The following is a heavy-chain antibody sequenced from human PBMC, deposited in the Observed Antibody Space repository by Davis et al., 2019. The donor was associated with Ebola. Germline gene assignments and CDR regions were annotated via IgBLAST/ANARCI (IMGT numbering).Heavy chain of an antibody. J-gene: IGHJ4*02. CDR2: SRSKASGYNS. Sequence: GESLKISCAASGFTFYRYEMNWVRQAPGKGLEWLGRSRSKASGYNSEYAASMRDRLSISRDESKTSVYLQMDSLTVEDTAVYYCARADGYNHPADYWGQGTVVTVSS. CDR1: GFTFYRYE. D-gene: IGHD5-24*01. CDR3: ARADGYNHPADY. V-gene: IGHV3-72*01.